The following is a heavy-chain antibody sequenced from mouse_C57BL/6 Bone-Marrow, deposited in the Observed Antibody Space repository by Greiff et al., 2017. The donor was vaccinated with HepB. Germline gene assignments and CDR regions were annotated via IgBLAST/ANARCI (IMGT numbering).Heavy chain of an antibody. J-gene: IGHJ4*01. V-gene: IGHV2-5*01. Sequence: VMLVESGPGLVQPSQSLSITCTVSGFSLTSYGVHWVRQSPGKGLEWLGVIWRGGSTDYNAAFMSRLSITKDNSKSQVFFKMNSLQADDTAIYYCAKNSLLNYYGSSPYAMDYWGQGTSVTVSS. CDR3: AKNSLLNYYGSSPYAMDY. CDR1: GFSLTSYG. CDR2: IWRGGST. D-gene: IGHD1-1*01.